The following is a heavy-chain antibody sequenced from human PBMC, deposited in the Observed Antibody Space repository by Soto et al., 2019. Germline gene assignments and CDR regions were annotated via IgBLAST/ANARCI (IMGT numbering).Heavy chain of an antibody. J-gene: IGHJ4*02. CDR2: INHSGST. D-gene: IGHD5-12*01. CDR1: GGSFSGYY. Sequence: PSETLSLTCAVYGGSFSGYYWSWIRQPPGKGLEWIGEINHSGSTNYNPSLKSRVTISVDTSKNQFSLKLSSVTAADTAVYYCAGRDLLEMATIQTPFDYWGQGTLVTVSS. V-gene: IGHV4-34*01. CDR3: AGRDLLEMATIQTPFDY.